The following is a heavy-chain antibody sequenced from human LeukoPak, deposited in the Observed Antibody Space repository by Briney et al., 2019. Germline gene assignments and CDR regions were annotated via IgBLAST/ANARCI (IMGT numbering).Heavy chain of an antibody. V-gene: IGHV3-66*01. CDR2: IFSGGTT. D-gene: IGHD6-19*01. CDR1: GFSVSDKY. Sequence: PGGSLRLSCVASGFSVSDKYMSWVRQAPGKGVEWVSAIFSGGTTYYADSVKGRFTISRDNSKNTVYLLINSLRGEDTAIYYCARDTGYSSGWWDSWGQGTLLTVSS. CDR3: ARDTGYSSGWWDS. J-gene: IGHJ5*01.